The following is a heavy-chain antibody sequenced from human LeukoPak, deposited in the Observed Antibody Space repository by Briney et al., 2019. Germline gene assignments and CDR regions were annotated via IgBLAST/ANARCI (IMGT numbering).Heavy chain of an antibody. CDR1: GFTFSSYG. CDR3: ARPTQYLAGFPYYMDV. CDR2: IWYDGSNK. D-gene: IGHD4-11*01. V-gene: IGHV3-33*01. Sequence: GGSLRLSCAASGFTFSSYGMHWVRQAPGKGLEWVALIWYDGSNKYYADSVKGRFTISRDNSKNTLYLQMNSLRAEDTAVYYCARPTQYLAGFPYYMDVWGKGTTVTVSS. J-gene: IGHJ6*03.